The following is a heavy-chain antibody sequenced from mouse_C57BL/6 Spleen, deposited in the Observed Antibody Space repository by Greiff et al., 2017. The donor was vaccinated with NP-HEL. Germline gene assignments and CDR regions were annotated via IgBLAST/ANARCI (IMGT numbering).Heavy chain of an antibody. CDR3: ARVEIYYGSSYAMGY. V-gene: IGHV1-80*01. Sequence: VKLQESGAELVKPGASVKISCTASGYAFSSYWMNWVKQRPGKGLEWIGQIYPGDGDTNYNGKFKGKANLTADKSSSTAYMQLSSLTSEASAVYFCARVEIYYGSSYAMGYWGQGTSVTVSS. CDR1: GYAFSSYW. CDR2: IYPGDGDT. D-gene: IGHD1-1*01. J-gene: IGHJ4*01.